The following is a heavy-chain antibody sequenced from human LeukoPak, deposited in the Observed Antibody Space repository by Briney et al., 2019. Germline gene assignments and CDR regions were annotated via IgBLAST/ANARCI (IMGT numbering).Heavy chain of an antibody. V-gene: IGHV3-30-3*01. Sequence: GGSLRLSCAASGFTFSSYAVHWVRQAPGKGLEWVAVISYDGSNKYYADSVKGRFTISRDNSKNTLYLQMNSLRAEDTAVYYCARDLERIAVAGAFDYWGQGTLVTVSS. CDR1: GFTFSSYA. CDR3: ARDLERIAVAGAFDY. J-gene: IGHJ4*02. D-gene: IGHD6-19*01. CDR2: ISYDGSNK.